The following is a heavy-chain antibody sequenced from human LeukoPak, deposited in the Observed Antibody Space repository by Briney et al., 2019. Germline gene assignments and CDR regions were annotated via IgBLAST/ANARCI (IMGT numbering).Heavy chain of an antibody. Sequence: SETLSLTCTVSGGSISGYYWSWIRQPPGKGLEWIGEINHSGSTNYNPSLKSRVTISVDTSKNQFSLKLSSVTAADTAVYYCARGTMVRGVPMPYFDYWGQGTLVTVSS. V-gene: IGHV4-34*01. CDR3: ARGTMVRGVPMPYFDY. J-gene: IGHJ4*02. CDR1: GGSISGYY. D-gene: IGHD3-10*01. CDR2: INHSGST.